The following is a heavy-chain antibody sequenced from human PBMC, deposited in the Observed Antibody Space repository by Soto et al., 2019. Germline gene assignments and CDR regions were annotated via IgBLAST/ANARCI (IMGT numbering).Heavy chain of an antibody. CDR3: ARADSNLDY. CDR2: IYYSGST. V-gene: IGHV4-39*07. J-gene: IGHJ4*02. D-gene: IGHD4-4*01. CDR1: GGSISSSSYY. Sequence: PSETLSLTCTVSGGSISSSSYYWGWIRQPPGKGLEWIGSIYYSGSTYYNPSLKSRVTMTRDTSTSTVYMELSSLRSEDTAVYYCARADSNLDYWGQGTLVTVSS.